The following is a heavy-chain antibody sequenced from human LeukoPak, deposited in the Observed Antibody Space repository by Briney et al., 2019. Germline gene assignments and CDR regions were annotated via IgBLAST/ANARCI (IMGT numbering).Heavy chain of an antibody. CDR1: GFSFSSYA. CDR3: ARDAGYCSGGSCPTYYFDY. V-gene: IGHV3-64*02. CDR2: ISSNGGST. Sequence: GGSLRLSCAASGFSFSSYAMHWVRQAPGKGLEYVSAISSNGGSTYYADSVKGRFTVSRDNSKNTLYLLMGTLRTEDMAVYYCARDAGYCSGGSCPTYYFDYWGQGTLVTVSS. D-gene: IGHD2-15*01. J-gene: IGHJ4*02.